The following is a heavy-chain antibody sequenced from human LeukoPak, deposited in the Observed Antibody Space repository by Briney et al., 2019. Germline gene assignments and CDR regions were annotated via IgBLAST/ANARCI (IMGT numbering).Heavy chain of an antibody. Sequence: SETLSLTCTVSGASIDGHYWSWIRLPPGKGLEWIGFVYYGGSISYNPSLKSRVTISADTSNNQFSLKLDSVTAADTAVYYCARLSRVAVAGSYGYHSMDAWGRGTTVTVSS. CDR1: GASIDGHY. J-gene: IGHJ6*02. D-gene: IGHD6-19*01. CDR2: VYYGGSI. CDR3: ARLSRVAVAGSYGYHSMDA. V-gene: IGHV4-59*11.